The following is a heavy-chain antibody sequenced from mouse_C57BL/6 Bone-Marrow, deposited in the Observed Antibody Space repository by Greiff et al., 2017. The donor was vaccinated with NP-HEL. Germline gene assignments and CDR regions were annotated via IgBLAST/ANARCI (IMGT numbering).Heavy chain of an antibody. J-gene: IGHJ3*01. CDR1: GFTFSSYG. Sequence: EVKLVESGGDLVKPGGSLKLSCAASGFTFSSYGMSWVRQTPDKRLEWVATISSGGSYTYYPDSVKGRFTISRDNAKNTLYLQMSSLKSEDTAMYYCARQWVPFAYWGQGTLVTVSA. CDR3: ARQWVPFAY. D-gene: IGHD2-14*01. CDR2: ISSGGSYT. V-gene: IGHV5-6*01.